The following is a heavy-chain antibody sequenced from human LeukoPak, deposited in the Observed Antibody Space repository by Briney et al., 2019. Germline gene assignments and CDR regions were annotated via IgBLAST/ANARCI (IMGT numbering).Heavy chain of an antibody. V-gene: IGHV4-39*01. CDR2: IYYSGST. D-gene: IGHD2-15*01. CDR1: GGSISSSSYY. J-gene: IGHJ4*02. Sequence: SETLSLTCTVSGGSISSSSYYRGWIRQPPGKGLEWIGSIYYSGSTYYNPSLKSRVTISVDTSKNQFSLRLSSVIAADTAVYYCARHVFGWSDYWGQGTLVTVSS. CDR3: ARHVFGWSDY.